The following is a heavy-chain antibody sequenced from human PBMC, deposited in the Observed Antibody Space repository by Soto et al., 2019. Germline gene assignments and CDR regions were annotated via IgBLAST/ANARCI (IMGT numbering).Heavy chain of an antibody. CDR1: GVIFSSYA. CDR2: ISYDGNNK. D-gene: IGHD6-6*01. CDR3: ARASPYSSSSPYYYYYGMDV. V-gene: IGHV3-30-3*01. Sequence: GGSLRLSCAASGVIFSSYAMHWVRQAPGKGLEWVAVISYDGNNKYYADSVKGRFTISRDNSKNTLYLQMNSLRAEDTAVYYCARASPYSSSSPYYYYYGMDVWGQGTTVTVSS. J-gene: IGHJ6*02.